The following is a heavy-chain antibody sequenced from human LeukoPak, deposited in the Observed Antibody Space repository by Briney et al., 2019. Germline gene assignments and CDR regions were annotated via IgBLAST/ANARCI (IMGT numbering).Heavy chain of an antibody. V-gene: IGHV4-34*01. Sequence: SETLSLTCAVYGGSFSGYYWSWLRQPPGKGLEWIGEINHSGSTNYNPSLKSRVTISVDTSKNQFSLKLSSVTAADTAVYYCAREGPRYYGSGSYYKKGLLWFDPWGQGTLVTVSS. CDR3: AREGPRYYGSGSYYKKGLLWFDP. D-gene: IGHD3-10*01. CDR2: INHSGST. J-gene: IGHJ5*02. CDR1: GGSFSGYY.